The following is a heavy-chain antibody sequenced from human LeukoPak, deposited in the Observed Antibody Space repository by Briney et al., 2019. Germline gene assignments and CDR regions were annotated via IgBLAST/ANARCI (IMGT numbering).Heavy chain of an antibody. CDR2: IHSRSRTI. CDR1: GFTFSSYA. Sequence: PGGSLRLSCAASGFTFSSYAMNWVRQAPGKGLEWISYIHSRSRTIYYADSVKGRFTISRDNAENLVYLQMNSLRDEDTAVYYCARDLPFDYWGQGTPVIVSS. CDR3: ARDLPFDY. V-gene: IGHV3-48*02. J-gene: IGHJ4*02.